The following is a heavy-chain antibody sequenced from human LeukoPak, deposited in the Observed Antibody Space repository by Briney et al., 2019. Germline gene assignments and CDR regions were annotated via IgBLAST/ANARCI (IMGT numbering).Heavy chain of an antibody. J-gene: IGHJ4*02. CDR3: ARKDGDY. CDR1: GASISAFH. Sequence: SETLSLTCTVSGASISAFHWTWFRQPAGKGLEWIGLIYSSGSTLFNPSLKSRVAMSVDLTKNQLSLKLTSVTAADTAMYYCARKDGDYWGRGTLVTVSS. V-gene: IGHV4-4*07. CDR2: IYSSGST.